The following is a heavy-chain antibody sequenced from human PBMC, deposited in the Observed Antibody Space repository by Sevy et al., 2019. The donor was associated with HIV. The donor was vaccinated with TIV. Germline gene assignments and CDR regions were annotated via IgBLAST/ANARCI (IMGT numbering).Heavy chain of an antibody. CDR3: AREAIGRTHYNVHGMDV. Sequence: GGSLRLSCAASGFTFSYYGMHWVRQAPGKGLEWVAVISYDGNNKYYADSVKGRFTISRDNSKNTLYVQMNSLRVEDTAVYYCAREAIGRTHYNVHGMDVWGQGTTVTVSS. D-gene: IGHD3-10*02. CDR1: GFTFSYYG. J-gene: IGHJ6*02. CDR2: ISYDGNNK. V-gene: IGHV3-30*03.